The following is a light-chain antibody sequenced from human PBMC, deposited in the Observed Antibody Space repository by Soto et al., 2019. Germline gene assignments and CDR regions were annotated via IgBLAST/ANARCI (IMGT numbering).Light chain of an antibody. V-gene: IGLV2-14*01. J-gene: IGLJ1*01. CDR1: SSDIGGYNY. CDR2: DVN. CDR3: GSYTSSSTNV. Sequence: QSALTQPASVSGSPGQSITISCTGTSSDIGGYNYVSWYQQHPGKAPKLMIYDVNNRPSGVSDRFSASKSGNTASLTISGLQAEDEADYYCGSYTSSSTNVFGTGTKVTV.